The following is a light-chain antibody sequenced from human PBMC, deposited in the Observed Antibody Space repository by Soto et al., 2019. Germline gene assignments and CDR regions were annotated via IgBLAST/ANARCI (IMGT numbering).Light chain of an antibody. J-gene: IGKJ5*01. Sequence: EIVLTQSPGTLSLSPGERATLSCRASQSVPNSYLAWYQQKPGQAPRLLIYGASSRATGIPVRFSGSGSGTDFTLTISRLEPEDSAVYYCQQRHMWPITFGQGTRLEIK. CDR2: GAS. CDR1: QSVPNSY. CDR3: QQRHMWPIT. V-gene: IGKV3D-20*02.